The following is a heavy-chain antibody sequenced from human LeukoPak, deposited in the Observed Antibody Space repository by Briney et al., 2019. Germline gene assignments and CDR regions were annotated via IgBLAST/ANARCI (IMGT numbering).Heavy chain of an antibody. CDR2: ISYDGSNK. CDR1: GFTFSSYA. J-gene: IGHJ3*02. Sequence: PGGSLRLSCAASGFTFSSYAMHWVRQAPGKGLEWLAVISYDGSNKYYADSVKGRFTISRDNSKNTLYLQMNSLRAEDTAVYYCARDAAFDIWSQGTMVTVSS. V-gene: IGHV3-30*01. CDR3: ARDAAFDI.